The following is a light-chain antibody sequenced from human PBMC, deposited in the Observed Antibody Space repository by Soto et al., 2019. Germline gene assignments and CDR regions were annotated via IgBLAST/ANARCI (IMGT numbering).Light chain of an antibody. J-gene: IGLJ2*01. CDR3: QTWDTGARVV. V-gene: IGLV4-69*01. Sequence: QLVLTQSPSASASLGASVKLTCTLSSGHSSYAIAWHQQQTEKGPRYLMKLSSDGSHSKGDGIPDRFSGSSSGAERYLTISGLQSEDEADYYCQTWDTGARVVFGGGTKLTVL. CDR1: SGHSSYA. CDR2: LSSDGSH.